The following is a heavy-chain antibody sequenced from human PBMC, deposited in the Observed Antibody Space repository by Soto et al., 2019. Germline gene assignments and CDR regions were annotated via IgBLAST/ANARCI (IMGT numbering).Heavy chain of an antibody. Sequence: GASVKVSCKACGYTFTSYYMHWVRQAPGQGLEWMGIINPSGGSTSYAQKFQGRVTMTRDTSTSTVYMELSSLRSEDTAVYYCARDSISTRLLGHIWFDSSGQATLVTVSS. CDR2: INPSGGST. D-gene: IGHD3-22*01. J-gene: IGHJ5*01. CDR1: GYTFTSYY. CDR3: ARDSISTRLLGHIWFDS. V-gene: IGHV1-46*01.